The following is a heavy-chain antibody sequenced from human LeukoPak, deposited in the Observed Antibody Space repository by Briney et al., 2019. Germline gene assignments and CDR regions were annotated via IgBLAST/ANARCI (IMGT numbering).Heavy chain of an antibody. CDR3: AGVPGSSWTFDY. CDR1: GFNFRNCW. V-gene: IGHV3-7*03. Sequence: GGSLSLSCAASGFNFRNCWMNWVRQAPGKGLEWVATIKADGSEIYYVDSVKGRFTISRDNADNSLYLQMHSLRADDTAIYYCAGVPGSSWTFDYWGQGTLVTVSS. J-gene: IGHJ4*02. CDR2: IKADGSEI. D-gene: IGHD6-13*01.